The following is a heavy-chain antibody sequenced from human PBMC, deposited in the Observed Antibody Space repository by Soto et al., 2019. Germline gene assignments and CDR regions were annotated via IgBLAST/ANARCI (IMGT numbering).Heavy chain of an antibody. CDR3: AGGYHPQVRRFDY. CDR2: ITHSGSN. V-gene: IGHV4-34*01. CDR1: GGSFSGYY. Sequence: PSETLSLTCAVYGGSFSGYYWRWIRQPPGKGLEWMGEITHSGSNNYNPSLMSRVIIPVDKNKKQFFLMLSSVTTADTAVYYCAGGYHPQVRRFDYWGQGTMVTVSS. D-gene: IGHD3-10*01. J-gene: IGHJ4*02.